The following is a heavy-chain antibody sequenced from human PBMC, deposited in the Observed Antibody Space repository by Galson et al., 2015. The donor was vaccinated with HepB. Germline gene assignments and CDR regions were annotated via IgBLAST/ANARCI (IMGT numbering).Heavy chain of an antibody. J-gene: IGHJ4*02. CDR2: ISSSSSTI. CDR1: GSTFSSYS. D-gene: IGHD6-19*01. V-gene: IGHV3-48*01. CDR3: ARDHSSGWSRRHESYFDY. Sequence: SLRLSCAASGSTFSSYSMNWVRQAPGKGLEWVSYISSSSSTIYYADSVKGRFTISRDNAKNSLYLQMNSLRAEDTAVYYCARDHSSGWSRRHESYFDYWGQGTLATVSS.